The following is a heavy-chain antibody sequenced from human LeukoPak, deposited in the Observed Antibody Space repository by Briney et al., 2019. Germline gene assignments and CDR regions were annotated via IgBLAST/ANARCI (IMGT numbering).Heavy chain of an antibody. Sequence: ASVKVSCKASGGTFSSYAISWVRQAPGQGLEWMGRIIPILGIANYAQKFQGRVTITADKSTSTVYMELSSLRSEDTAVYYCARESVDSYYYDSSGYLFYYGMDVWGQGTTVTVSS. D-gene: IGHD3-22*01. V-gene: IGHV1-69*04. CDR1: GGTFSSYA. CDR2: IIPILGIA. CDR3: ARESVDSYYYDSSGYLFYYGMDV. J-gene: IGHJ6*02.